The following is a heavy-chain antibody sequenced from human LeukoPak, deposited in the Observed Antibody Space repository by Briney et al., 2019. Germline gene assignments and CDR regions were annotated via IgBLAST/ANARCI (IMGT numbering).Heavy chain of an antibody. CDR2: IYYSGST. Sequence: SETLSLTCTVSGGSISSFYWSWIRQPPGKGLEWIGYIYYSGSTNYNPSLKSRLTISMDTSNNQFSLKLNSVTAADTAVYYCARGGSPHYFDSWGQGTLVTVSS. J-gene: IGHJ4*02. D-gene: IGHD1-26*01. V-gene: IGHV4-59*01. CDR1: GGSISSFY. CDR3: ARGGSPHYFDS.